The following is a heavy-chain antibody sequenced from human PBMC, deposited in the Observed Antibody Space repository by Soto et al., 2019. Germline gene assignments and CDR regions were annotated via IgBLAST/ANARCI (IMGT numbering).Heavy chain of an antibody. CDR1: GFTFSSYA. J-gene: IGHJ6*02. CDR2: ISYDGSNK. D-gene: IGHD3-22*01. CDR3: ARDLNRSYYYDSSGYGMDV. V-gene: IGHV3-30-3*01. Sequence: QVQLVESGGGVVQPGRSLRLSCAASGFTFSSYAMHWVRQAPGKGLEWVSVISYDGSNKYYADSVKGRFTISRDNSKKPLYLHMNSLRAEDTAVYYCARDLNRSYYYDSSGYGMDVWGQGTTVTVSS.